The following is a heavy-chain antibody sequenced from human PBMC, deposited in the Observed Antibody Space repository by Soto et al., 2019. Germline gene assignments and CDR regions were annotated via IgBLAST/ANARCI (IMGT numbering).Heavy chain of an antibody. J-gene: IGHJ6*02. CDR3: ARDTPRYCGSTSCYTHYYGMDV. CDR1: GFTFSSYA. D-gene: IGHD2-2*02. Sequence: GGSLRLSCAASGFTFSSYAMHWVRQAPGKGLEWVAVISYDGSNKYYADSVKGRFTISRDNSKNTLYLQMNSLRAEDTAVYYCARDTPRYCGSTSCYTHYYGMDVWGQGTTVTVSS. CDR2: ISYDGSNK. V-gene: IGHV3-30-3*01.